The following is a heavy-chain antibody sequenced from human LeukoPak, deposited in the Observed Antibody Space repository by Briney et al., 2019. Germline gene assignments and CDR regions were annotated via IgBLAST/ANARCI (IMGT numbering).Heavy chain of an antibody. CDR3: ARGAYDSSGYHNY. D-gene: IGHD3-22*01. Sequence: ASVKVSCKASGGTFSSYAISWVRQAPGQGLEWVGRIIPIFGTANYAQKFQGRVTITTDESTSTAYMELSSLRYEDTAVYYCARGAYDSSGYHNYWGQGTLVTVSS. CDR2: IIPIFGTA. J-gene: IGHJ4*02. V-gene: IGHV1-69*05. CDR1: GGTFSSYA.